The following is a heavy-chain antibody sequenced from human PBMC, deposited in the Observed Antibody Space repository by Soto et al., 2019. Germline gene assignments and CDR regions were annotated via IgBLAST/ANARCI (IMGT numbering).Heavy chain of an antibody. CDR1: GFDFSDYA. J-gene: IGHJ3*02. Sequence: VQLVESGGGVVQPGRSLRLSCTASGFDFSDYAVTWVRQAPGKGLEWVAGISGSGGVTKYADSVKGRFTISRDNFRTTLYLQMNSLRAGDTAVYYCAKDPNGDYLGAFDSWGQGTMVTVSS. V-gene: IGHV3-23*04. CDR3: AKDPNGDYLGAFDS. CDR2: ISGSGGVT. D-gene: IGHD4-17*01.